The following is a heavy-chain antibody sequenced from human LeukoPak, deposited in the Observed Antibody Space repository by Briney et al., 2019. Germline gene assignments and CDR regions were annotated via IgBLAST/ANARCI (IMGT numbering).Heavy chain of an antibody. CDR3: ARIFKESYYYGMDV. CDR1: GFTFSSYA. Sequence: PGRSLRLSCAASGFTFSSYAMHWVRQAPGKGLEWVAVISYDGSNKYYADSVKGRFTISRDNSKNTLYLQMHSLRTEDTAVYYCARIFKESYYYGMDVWGQGTTVTVSS. J-gene: IGHJ6*02. V-gene: IGHV3-30-3*01. CDR2: ISYDGSNK.